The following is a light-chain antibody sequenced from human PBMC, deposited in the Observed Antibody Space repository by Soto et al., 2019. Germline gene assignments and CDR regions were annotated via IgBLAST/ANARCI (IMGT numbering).Light chain of an antibody. CDR1: QSVSTW. V-gene: IGKV1-5*03. CDR3: QQYDSYPLT. CDR2: KAS. J-gene: IGKJ4*01. Sequence: DIQMTQSPSTLSASVEARVTITCRASQSVSTWLAWYQQKPGKAPNLLIFKASRLQSGVPSRFSGSGSGTEFTLTISSLQPDDFAIYYCQQYDSYPLTFGGGTKVDIK.